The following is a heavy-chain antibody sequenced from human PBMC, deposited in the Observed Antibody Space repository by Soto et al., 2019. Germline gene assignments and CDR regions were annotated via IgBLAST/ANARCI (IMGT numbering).Heavy chain of an antibody. CDR1: GYTFTGYY. CDR3: ARLTTVFDFPQTISGLDV. D-gene: IGHD4-4*01. J-gene: IGHJ6*04. Sequence: ASVKVSCKASGYTFTGYYMHWVRQAPGQGLEWMGWINPNSGGTNYAQKFQGWVTMTRDTSISTAYMELSRLRSDDTAVYYCARLTTVFDFPQTISGLDVWGKGTTVTVSS. V-gene: IGHV1-2*04. CDR2: INPNSGGT.